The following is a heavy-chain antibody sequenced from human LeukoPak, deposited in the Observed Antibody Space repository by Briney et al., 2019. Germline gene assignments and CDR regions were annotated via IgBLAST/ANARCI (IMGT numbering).Heavy chain of an antibody. CDR3: AREGSSFGFDY. Sequence: ASVKVSCKASGGTFTSYDINWVRQATGQGLEWMGWMNPDSGNTGYAQKFQGRVTITRNTSISTAYMELSSLRSEDTAVYYCAREGSSFGFDYWGQGTLVTVSS. CDR2: MNPDSGNT. J-gene: IGHJ4*02. D-gene: IGHD6-13*01. V-gene: IGHV1-8*03. CDR1: GGTFTSYD.